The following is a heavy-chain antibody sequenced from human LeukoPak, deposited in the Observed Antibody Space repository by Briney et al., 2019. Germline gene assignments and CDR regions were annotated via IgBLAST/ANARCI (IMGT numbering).Heavy chain of an antibody. J-gene: IGHJ4*02. CDR1: GFTFSSYA. D-gene: IGHD3-9*01. CDR2: ISGSGGST. CDR3: AKDDYYDILTGLDTVNDY. V-gene: IGHV3-23*01. Sequence: GGPLRLSCAASGFTFSSYAMSWVRQAPGKGLEWVSAISGSGGSTYYADSVKGRFTISRDNSKNTLYLQMNSLRAEDTAVYYCAKDDYYDILTGLDTVNDYWGQGTLVTVSS.